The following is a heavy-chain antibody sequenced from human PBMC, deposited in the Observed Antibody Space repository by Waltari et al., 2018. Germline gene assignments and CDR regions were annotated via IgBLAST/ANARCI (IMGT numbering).Heavy chain of an antibody. CDR3: ARGGIAARRGPPPPYYFDY. J-gene: IGHJ4*02. D-gene: IGHD6-6*01. CDR2: IIPIFGTA. Sequence: QVQLVQSGAEVKKPGSSVKVSCKASGGTFSSYAISWVRQAPGQGLEWMGGIIPIFGTANYAQKFQGRVTITADKSTSTAYMELSSLRSEDTAVYYCARGGIAARRGPPPPYYFDYWGQGTLVTVSS. V-gene: IGHV1-69*14. CDR1: GGTFSSYA.